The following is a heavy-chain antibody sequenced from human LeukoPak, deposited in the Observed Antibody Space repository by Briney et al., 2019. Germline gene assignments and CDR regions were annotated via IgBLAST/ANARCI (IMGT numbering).Heavy chain of an antibody. Sequence: GGSLRLSCAASGFTFSSYAMSWVRQAPGKGLEWVAVISYDGSNKYYADSVKGRFTISRDNSKNTLYLQMNSLRAEDTAVYYCARAGDSSGYSEESYWGQGTLVTVSS. J-gene: IGHJ4*02. CDR2: ISYDGSNK. CDR3: ARAGDSSGYSEESY. CDR1: GFTFSSYA. D-gene: IGHD3-22*01. V-gene: IGHV3-30-3*01.